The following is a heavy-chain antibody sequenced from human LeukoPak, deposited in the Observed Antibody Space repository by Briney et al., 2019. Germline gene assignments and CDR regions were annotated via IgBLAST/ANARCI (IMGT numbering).Heavy chain of an antibody. V-gene: IGHV4-31*03. CDR1: GGSISSGGYY. CDR2: IYYSGST. J-gene: IGHJ4*02. Sequence: PSQTLSLTCTVSGGSISSGGYYWSWIRQHPGKGLEWIGYIYYSGSTYYNLSLKSRVTISVDTSKNQFSLKLSSVTAADTAVYYCARSTSAAGIFDYWGQGTLVTVSS. CDR3: ARSTSAAGIFDY. D-gene: IGHD6-13*01.